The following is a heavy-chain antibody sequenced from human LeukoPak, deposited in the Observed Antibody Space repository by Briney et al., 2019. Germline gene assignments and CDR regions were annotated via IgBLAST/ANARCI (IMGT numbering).Heavy chain of an antibody. CDR1: GFTFSSYG. V-gene: IGHV3-33*01. CDR2: IWYDGSNK. J-gene: IGHJ4*02. CDR3: ARDPDDYGEYSYFDY. D-gene: IGHD4-17*01. Sequence: GGSLRLLCAASGFTFSSYGMHWVRQAPGKGLEWVAVIWYDGSNKYYADSVKGRFTISRDNSKNTLFLQMNSLRAEDTAVYYCARDPDDYGEYSYFDYWGPGTLVTVSS.